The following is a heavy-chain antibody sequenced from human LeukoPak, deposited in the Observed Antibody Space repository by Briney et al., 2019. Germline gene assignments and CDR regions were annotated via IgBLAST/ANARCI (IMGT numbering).Heavy chain of an antibody. CDR1: GGSISSYY. J-gene: IGHJ4*02. D-gene: IGHD4/OR15-4a*01. CDR2: IYYSGSA. Sequence: PSETLSLTCTVSGGSISSYYWCWIRQPPGKGLEWIGYIYYSGSANYNPSLKSRVTISVDTSKNQFSLKLASVSAADTAVYYCARGGTQLTFPVWGQGTLVTVSS. V-gene: IGHV4-59*01. CDR3: ARGGTQLTFPV.